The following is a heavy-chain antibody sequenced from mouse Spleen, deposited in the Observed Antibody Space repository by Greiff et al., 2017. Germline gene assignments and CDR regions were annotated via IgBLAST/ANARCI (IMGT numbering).Heavy chain of an antibody. D-gene: IGHD2-12*01. V-gene: IGHV1-64*01. J-gene: IGHJ3*01. CDR1: GYTFTSYW. CDR2: IHPNSGST. Sequence: QVQLQQPGAELVKPGASVKLSCKASGYTFTSYWMHWVKQRPGQGLEWIGMIHPNSGSTNYNEKFKSKATLTVDKSSSTAYMQLSSLTSEDSAVYYCARSPYSYYSYDAAYWGQGTLVTVSA. CDR3: ARSPYSYYSYDAAY.